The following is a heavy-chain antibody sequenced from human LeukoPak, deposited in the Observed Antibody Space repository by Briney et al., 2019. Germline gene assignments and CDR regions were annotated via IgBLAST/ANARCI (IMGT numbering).Heavy chain of an antibody. J-gene: IGHJ4*02. D-gene: IGHD6-13*01. CDR2: K. CDR3: AKVVQYTASTGTGFDY. V-gene: IGHV3-33*06. Sequence: KYYADSVKGRFTISRGNSKNTLYLQMNSLRAEDTAVYYCAKVVQYTASTGTGFDYWGQGTLVTVSS.